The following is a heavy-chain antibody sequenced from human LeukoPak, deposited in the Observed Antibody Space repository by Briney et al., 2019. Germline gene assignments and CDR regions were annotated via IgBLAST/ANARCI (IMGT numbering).Heavy chain of an antibody. Sequence: ASVKVSCKASGYTFTSYGISWVRQAPGQGLECMGWISAYNGNTNYAQKLQGRVTMTTDTSTSTAYMELRSLRSDDTAVYYCARAPLKDDYFDWLFRDYYYYYYMDVWGKGTTVTISS. V-gene: IGHV1-18*01. CDR3: ARAPLKDDYFDWLFRDYYYYYYMDV. D-gene: IGHD3-9*01. CDR2: ISAYNGNT. J-gene: IGHJ6*03. CDR1: GYTFTSYG.